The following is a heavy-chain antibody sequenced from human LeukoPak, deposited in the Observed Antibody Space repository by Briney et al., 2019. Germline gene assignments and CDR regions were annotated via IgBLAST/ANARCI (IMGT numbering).Heavy chain of an antibody. J-gene: IGHJ5*02. Sequence: SETLSLTCTVSGGSISSYYWSWVRQPPGKGLEWIGYIYYSGSTNYNPSLKSRVTISVDTSKNQFSLKLSSVTAADTAVYYCARSIAAADTGDNWFDPWGQGTLVTVSS. D-gene: IGHD6-13*01. V-gene: IGHV4-59*01. CDR3: ARSIAAADTGDNWFDP. CDR1: GGSISSYY. CDR2: IYYSGST.